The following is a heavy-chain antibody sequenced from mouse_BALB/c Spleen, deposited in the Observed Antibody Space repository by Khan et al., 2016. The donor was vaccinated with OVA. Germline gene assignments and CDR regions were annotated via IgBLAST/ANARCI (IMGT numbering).Heavy chain of an antibody. CDR2: IDPFNGGT. CDR3: TRLGTTGWFTY. V-gene: IGHV1S135*01. CDR1: GYSFTNYY. J-gene: IGHJ3*01. Sequence: VQLKQSGPEQMKPGASVKISCKASGYSFTNYYIHWVKQSHGQSLEWIGYIDPFNGGTTYNQKFKGTATLTVDKSSSTAYMHLSSLASEDSAVYYCTRLGTTGWFTYWGQGTLVTVSA. D-gene: IGHD2-13*01.